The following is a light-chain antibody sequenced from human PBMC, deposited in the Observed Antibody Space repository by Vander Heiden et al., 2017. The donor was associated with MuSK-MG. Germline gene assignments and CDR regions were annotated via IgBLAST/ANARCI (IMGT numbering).Light chain of an antibody. Sequence: DIQMTQSPSSVSTSVGDRVTITCRASQDISTWLGWYQQKPGSAPKLLIFDGSILQSGVPSRFSGSGSGTDFTLTISTLQPEDFATYYCQQANSLPWTFGQGTKVEIK. CDR2: DGS. V-gene: IGKV1-12*02. CDR3: QQANSLPWT. J-gene: IGKJ1*01. CDR1: QDISTW.